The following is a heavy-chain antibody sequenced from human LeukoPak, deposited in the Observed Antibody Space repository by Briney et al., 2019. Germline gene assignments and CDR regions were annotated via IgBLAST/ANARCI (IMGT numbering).Heavy chain of an antibody. CDR3: ATYLYKTLDY. CDR1: GFTFSSYS. J-gene: IGHJ4*02. D-gene: IGHD3-10*01. Sequence: GSLRLSCAASGFTFSSYSMNWVRQAPGKGLEWISYISGSGRTIYYADSVKGRFTISRDNAKTSLYLQMNSLRAEDTAVYYCATYLYKTLDYWGQGTLVTVSS. V-gene: IGHV3-48*04. CDR2: ISGSGRTI.